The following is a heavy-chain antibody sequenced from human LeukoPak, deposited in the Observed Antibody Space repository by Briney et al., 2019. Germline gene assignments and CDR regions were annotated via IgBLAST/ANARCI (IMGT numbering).Heavy chain of an antibody. D-gene: IGHD6-19*01. Sequence: SVKVSCKASGGTFGNFAVSWVRLAPGQGLEWMGGIISVSGTTYYAQKFQGRVTITADESTSTAYMELSSLRSEDTAVYFCARTDRRGPLAVAGTGWLDPWGQGTLVTVSS. CDR1: GGTFGNFA. J-gene: IGHJ5*02. CDR2: IISVSGTT. V-gene: IGHV1-69*13. CDR3: ARTDRRGPLAVAGTGWLDP.